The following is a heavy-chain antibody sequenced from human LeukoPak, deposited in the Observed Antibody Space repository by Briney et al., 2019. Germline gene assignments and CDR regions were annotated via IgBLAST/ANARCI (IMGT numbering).Heavy chain of an antibody. CDR2: LSFDGSNK. J-gene: IGHJ4*02. Sequence: GGSLKLSCAASGFTFSGYTMHWVRQAPGKGLEWVAVLSFDGSNKYYADSVKGRFSISRDNSKNTLYLQMNSLRVEDTAVYYCARGMEDQQLLVAPDHWGQGTLVTVSS. CDR3: ARGMEDQQLLVAPDH. V-gene: IGHV3-30*04. CDR1: GFTFSGYT. D-gene: IGHD2-2*01.